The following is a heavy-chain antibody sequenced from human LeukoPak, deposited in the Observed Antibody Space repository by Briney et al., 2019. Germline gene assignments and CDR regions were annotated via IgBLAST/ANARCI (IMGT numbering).Heavy chain of an antibody. V-gene: IGHV3-21*01. J-gene: IGHJ6*02. Sequence: GGSRRLSCAASGFTFSSYSMNWVRQAPGKGLEWVSSISSSSSYIYYADSVKGRFTISRDNAKNTLYLQMNSLRADDTAVYYCARVGYYDATVYWSQDYHYYGLDVWGQGTTVTVSS. CDR2: ISSSSSYI. D-gene: IGHD3-22*01. CDR1: GFTFSSYS. CDR3: ARVGYYDATVYWSQDYHYYGLDV.